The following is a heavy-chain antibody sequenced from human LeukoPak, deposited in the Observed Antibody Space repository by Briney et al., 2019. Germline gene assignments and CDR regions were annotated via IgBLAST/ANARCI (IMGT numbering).Heavy chain of an antibody. Sequence: GGSLRLSCAASGSTFSSYAMHWVRQAPGKGLEWVSVIYSGGGTYYADSVKGRFTISRDNSKNTLYLQMNSLRAEDTAVYYCAREGYSGSPSFDYWGQGTLVTVSS. D-gene: IGHD1-26*01. CDR3: AREGYSGSPSFDY. V-gene: IGHV3-66*01. J-gene: IGHJ4*02. CDR1: GSTFSSYA. CDR2: IYSGGGT.